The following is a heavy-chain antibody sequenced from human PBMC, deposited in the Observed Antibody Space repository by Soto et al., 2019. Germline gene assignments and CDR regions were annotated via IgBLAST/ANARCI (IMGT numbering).Heavy chain of an antibody. CDR2: ISSSSSYI. V-gene: IGHV3-21*01. D-gene: IGHD4-17*01. CDR1: GFTFSSYS. CDR3: ARDRYLDGDYVDYYYGMDV. Sequence: GGSLRLSCAASGFTFSSYSMKWVRQAPGKGLEWVSSISSSSSYIYYADSVKGRFTISRDNAKNSLNLQMNSLRAEDTAVYYCARDRYLDGDYVDYYYGMDVWGQGTTVTVSS. J-gene: IGHJ6*02.